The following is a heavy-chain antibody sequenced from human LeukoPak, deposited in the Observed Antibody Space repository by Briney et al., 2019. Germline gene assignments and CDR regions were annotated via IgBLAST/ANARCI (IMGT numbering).Heavy chain of an antibody. V-gene: IGHV3-23*01. D-gene: IGHD3-16*01. CDR3: AKDPIYVFLGVFDS. CDR1: GFTFSSYA. CDR2: ISGSGGST. Sequence: SGGSLRLSCAASGFTFSSYAMSWVRQAPGKGLEWVSAISGSGGSTYYADSVRGRFTISRDNSKNTLYLQMNSLRAEDTAVYYCAKDPIYVFLGVFDSGAQGPLVPVSS. J-gene: IGHJ4*02.